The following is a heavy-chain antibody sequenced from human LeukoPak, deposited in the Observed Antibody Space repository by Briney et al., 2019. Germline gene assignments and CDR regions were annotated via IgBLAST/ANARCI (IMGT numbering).Heavy chain of an antibody. CDR1: GYTFTSYG. CDR3: ARGAYYYDSSGYYKVLKDIDY. CDR2: ISAYNGNT. V-gene: IGHV1-18*01. Sequence: ASVKVSCKASGYTFTSYGISWVRQAPGQGLEWMGWISAYNGNTNYAQKLQGRVTMTTDTSTSTAYMELRSLRSDDTAVYYCARGAYYYDSSGYYKVLKDIDYWGQGTLVTVSS. D-gene: IGHD3-22*01. J-gene: IGHJ4*02.